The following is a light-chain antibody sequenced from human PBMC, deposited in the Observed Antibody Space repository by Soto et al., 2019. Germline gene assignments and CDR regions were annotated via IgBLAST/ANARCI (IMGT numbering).Light chain of an antibody. CDR2: GVS. CDR3: QQYHDWPLT. Sequence: EIVMTQSPATLSVSPGERVTLSCRASQSLSSHLAWYQQKPGQAPGLLIYGVSTRATRVPSRFSGSASGTAFTLTISGLLSEDFAVYYCQQYHDWPLTFGGGNKVEIK. V-gene: IGKV3-15*01. J-gene: IGKJ4*01. CDR1: QSLSSH.